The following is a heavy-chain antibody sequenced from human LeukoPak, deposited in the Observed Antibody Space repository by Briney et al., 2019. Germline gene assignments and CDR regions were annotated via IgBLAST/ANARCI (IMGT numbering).Heavy chain of an antibody. D-gene: IGHD3-22*01. CDR1: GYTFTSYG. Sequence: ASVKVSCKASGYTFTSYGISWVRQAPGQGLEWMGWISAYNGNTNYAQKFQGRVTMTRDTSISTAYMELSRLRSDDTAVYYCARQGRSGSYSAFSWFDPWGQGTLVTVSS. CDR2: ISAYNGNT. J-gene: IGHJ5*02. V-gene: IGHV1-18*01. CDR3: ARQGRSGSYSAFSWFDP.